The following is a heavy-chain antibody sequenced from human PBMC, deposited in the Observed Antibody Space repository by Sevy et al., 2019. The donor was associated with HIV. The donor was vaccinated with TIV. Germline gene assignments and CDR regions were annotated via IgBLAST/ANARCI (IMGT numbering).Heavy chain of an antibody. CDR2: ISSSSSYT. D-gene: IGHD5-18*01. CDR3: ARRRGYSYGYFDY. V-gene: IGHV3-11*06. CDR1: GFTFSDYY. J-gene: IGHJ4*02. Sequence: GGSLRLSCAASGFTFSDYYMSWIRQAPGKGLEWVSYISSSSSYTNYADSVTGRFTISRDNAKNSLYLQMNSLRAEDTAVYYCARRRGYSYGYFDYWGQGTLVTVSS.